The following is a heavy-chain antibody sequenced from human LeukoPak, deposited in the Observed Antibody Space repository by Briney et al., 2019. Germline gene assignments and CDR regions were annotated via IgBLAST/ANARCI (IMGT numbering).Heavy chain of an antibody. V-gene: IGHV3-21*01. CDR3: VRDPLGGHFDY. CDR1: GFTLSSYS. Sequence: PGGSLRLSCAASGFTLSSYSMNWVRQAPGKGLEWVSYISSSTSTSNIFYADSVKGRFTLSRDNAKNSLHLQMTSLRAEDTAIYYCVRDPLGGHFDYWGQGTLVTVSS. CDR2: ISSSTSTSNI. J-gene: IGHJ4*02.